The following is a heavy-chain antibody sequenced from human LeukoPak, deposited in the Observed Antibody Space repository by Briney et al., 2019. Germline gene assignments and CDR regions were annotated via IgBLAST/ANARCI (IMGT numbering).Heavy chain of an antibody. CDR3: AKAKRSYYDSSGAFDI. Sequence: PGRSLRLSCAASGFTFDDYAMHWVRQAPGKGLEWVSGISWNSGSIGYADSVKGRFTISRDNAKNSLYLQMNSLRAEDTALYYCAKAKRSYYDSSGAFDIWGQRTMVTVSS. D-gene: IGHD3-22*01. J-gene: IGHJ3*02. CDR1: GFTFDDYA. CDR2: ISWNSGSI. V-gene: IGHV3-9*01.